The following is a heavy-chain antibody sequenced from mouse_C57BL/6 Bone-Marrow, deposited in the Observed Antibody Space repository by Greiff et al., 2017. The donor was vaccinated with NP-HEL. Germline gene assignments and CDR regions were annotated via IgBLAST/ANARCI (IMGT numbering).Heavy chain of an antibody. Sequence: EVNLVESGGGLVQPGGSLSLSCAASGFTFTDYYMSWVRQPPGKALEWLGFIRNKANGYTTEYSASVKGRFTISRDNSQSILYLQMNALRAEDSATYYCASQGGYYAMDYWGQGTSVTVSS. V-gene: IGHV7-3*01. J-gene: IGHJ4*01. CDR2: IRNKANGYTT. CDR3: ASQGGYYAMDY. CDR1: GFTFTDYY.